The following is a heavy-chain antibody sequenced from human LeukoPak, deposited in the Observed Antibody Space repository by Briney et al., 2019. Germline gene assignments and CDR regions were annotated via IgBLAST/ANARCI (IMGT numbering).Heavy chain of an antibody. D-gene: IGHD3-10*01. V-gene: IGHV4-59*01. CDR3: ARASVLLSMDV. CDR2: IYNSGTT. Sequence: SETLSLTCTVSGGSIGSFYWTWVRQPPGKGLEWIGYIYNSGTTNYNPPLKSRVTISVATSKTQFSLKLNSVTAADTAVYYCARASVLLSMDVWGKGTTVTISS. CDR1: GGSIGSFY. J-gene: IGHJ6*03.